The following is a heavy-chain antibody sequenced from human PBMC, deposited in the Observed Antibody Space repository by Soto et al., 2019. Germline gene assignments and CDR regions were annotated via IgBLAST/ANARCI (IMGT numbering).Heavy chain of an antibody. CDR1: GLTFSNYA. J-gene: IGHJ4*02. CDR2: ISATGST. CDR3: AKVSNKWAVAQRGYFDY. Sequence: GGSLRLSCESSGLTFSNYAMIWVRQAPGKGLEWVSTISATGSTLYADSVKGRFTISRDNSKNTVYLQMNFLRAEDTAVYYCAKVSNKWAVAQRGYFDYWGQGTLVTVSS. D-gene: IGHD6-19*01. V-gene: IGHV3-23*01.